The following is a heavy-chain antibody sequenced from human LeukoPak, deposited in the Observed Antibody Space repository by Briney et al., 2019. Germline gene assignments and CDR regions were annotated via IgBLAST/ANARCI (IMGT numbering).Heavy chain of an antibody. CDR2: IIPIFGTA. CDR1: GGTFSSYA. CDR3: ARGNSGSYLDYFDY. Sequence: ASVKVSCKASGGTFSSYAISLVRQAPGQGLEWMGGIIPIFGTANYAQKFQGRVTITTDESTSTAYMELSSLRSEDTAVYYCARGNSGSYLDYFDYWGQGTLVTVSS. J-gene: IGHJ4*02. V-gene: IGHV1-69*05. D-gene: IGHD1-26*01.